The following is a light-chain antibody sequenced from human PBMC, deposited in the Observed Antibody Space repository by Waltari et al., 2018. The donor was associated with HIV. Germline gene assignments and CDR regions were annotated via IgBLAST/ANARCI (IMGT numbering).Light chain of an antibody. CDR1: SSDVGSYNA. CDR3: CSYAGSIYV. V-gene: IGLV2-23*02. J-gene: IGLJ1*01. CDR2: EVI. Sequence: QSALTQPASVSGSPGQSITISCTGTSSDVGSYNAVSWYRHSPGQAPKLLIYEVIMLPSGISNHFSGSKSGNTASLTISGLQTEDEADYYCCSYAGSIYVFGTGTKVTVL.